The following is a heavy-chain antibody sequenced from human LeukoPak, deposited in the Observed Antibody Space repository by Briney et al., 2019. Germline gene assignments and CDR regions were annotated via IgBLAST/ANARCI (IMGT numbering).Heavy chain of an antibody. D-gene: IGHD2-2*01. CDR2: IYYSGST. V-gene: IGHV4-39*07. CDR3: ARDRPPGIVVVPAATYGENDAFDI. CDR1: GGSISSSSYY. Sequence: ASETLSLTCTVSGGSISSSSYYWGWIRQPPGKGLEWIGSIYYSGSTYYNPSLKSRVTISVDTSKNQFSLKLSSVTAADTAVYYCARDRPPGIVVVPAATYGENDAFDIWGQGTMVTVSS. J-gene: IGHJ3*02.